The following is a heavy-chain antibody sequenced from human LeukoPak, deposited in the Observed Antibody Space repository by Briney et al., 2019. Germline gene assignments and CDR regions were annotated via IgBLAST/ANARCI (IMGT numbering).Heavy chain of an antibody. D-gene: IGHD3-16*02. J-gene: IGHJ4*02. CDR1: GFTFSSYD. CDR3: AKVTYDYVWGSYRSAYFDY. CDR2: LSYSGGNT. Sequence: GGSLRLSCAASGFTFSSYDVNWVRQAPGKGLEWVSALSYSGGNTYYADSVKGRFTISRDNSKNTLYLQMNSLRAEDTAVYYCAKVTYDYVWGSYRSAYFDYWGQGTLVTVSS. V-gene: IGHV3-23*01.